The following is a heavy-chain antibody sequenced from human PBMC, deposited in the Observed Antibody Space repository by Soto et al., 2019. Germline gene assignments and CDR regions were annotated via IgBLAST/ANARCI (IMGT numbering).Heavy chain of an antibody. J-gene: IGHJ5*02. CDR2: ISAYNGNT. V-gene: IGHV1-18*01. CDR1: GYSFATSG. D-gene: IGHD3-22*01. CDR3: ARAGHYYDSSGYAT. Sequence: ASVKVSCKASGYSFATSGISWVRQAPGQGREWMGWISAYNGNTNYEQKLQDRVTMTTDTSTSTAYLELRSLRSDDTAVYYCARAGHYYDSSGYATWGQGTLVTVSS.